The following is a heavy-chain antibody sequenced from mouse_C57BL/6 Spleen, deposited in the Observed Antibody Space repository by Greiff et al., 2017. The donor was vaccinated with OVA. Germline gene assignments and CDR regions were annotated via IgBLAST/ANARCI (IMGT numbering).Heavy chain of an antibody. Sequence: QLQQSGPELVKPGASVQISCKASGYTFTDYYMNWVKQSHGKSLEWIGDINPNNGGTSYNQKFKGKATLTVDKSSSTAYMELRSLTSEDSAVYYCARFANWEGGDFDYWGQGTTLTVSS. V-gene: IGHV1-26*01. D-gene: IGHD4-1*01. CDR2: INPNNGGT. J-gene: IGHJ2*01. CDR3: ARFANWEGGDFDY. CDR1: GYTFTDYY.